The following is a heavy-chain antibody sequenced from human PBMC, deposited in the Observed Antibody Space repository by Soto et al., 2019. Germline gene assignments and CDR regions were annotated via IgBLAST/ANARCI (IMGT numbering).Heavy chain of an antibody. Sequence: SETLSLTCTVSGGSIGSYYWSWIRQPPGKGLEWIGYIYYSGSTNYNPSLKSRVTISVDTSKNQFSLKLSSVTAADTAVYYCARGRPYGSGSYYNSPSPPDYWGQGTLVTVSS. CDR1: GGSIGSYY. D-gene: IGHD3-10*01. CDR3: ARGRPYGSGSYYNSPSPPDY. CDR2: IYYSGST. V-gene: IGHV4-59*01. J-gene: IGHJ4*02.